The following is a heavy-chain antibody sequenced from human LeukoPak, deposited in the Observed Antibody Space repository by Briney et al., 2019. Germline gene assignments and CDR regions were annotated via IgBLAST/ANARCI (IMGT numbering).Heavy chain of an antibody. D-gene: IGHD3-3*01. CDR2: IYTSGST. V-gene: IGHV4-4*07. J-gene: IGHJ6*02. CDR3: ARDDKRITIFGVVNRMDV. CDR1: GGSISSYY. Sequence: SETLSLTCTVSGGSISSYYWSWIRQPAGKGLEWIGRIYTSGSTNYNPSLKSRVTMSVDTSKNQFSLKLSSVTAADTAVYCCARDDKRITIFGVVNRMDVWGQGTTVTVSS.